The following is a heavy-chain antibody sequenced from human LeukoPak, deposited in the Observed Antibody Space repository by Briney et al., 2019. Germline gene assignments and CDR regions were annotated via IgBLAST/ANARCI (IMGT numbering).Heavy chain of an antibody. J-gene: IGHJ6*04. Sequence: SETLSLTCTVSGGSISSGDYYWSWIRQPPGKGLEWIGYIYYSGSTYYNPSLKSRVTISVDTSKNQFSLKLSSVTAADTAVYYCARDKVLYGMDVWGEGTTVTVSS. CDR3: ARDKVLYGMDV. CDR1: GGSISSGDYY. V-gene: IGHV4-30-4*01. CDR2: IYYSGST. D-gene: IGHD2-8*01.